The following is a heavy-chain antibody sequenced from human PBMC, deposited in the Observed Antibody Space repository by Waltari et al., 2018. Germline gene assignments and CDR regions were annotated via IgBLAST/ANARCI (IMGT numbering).Heavy chain of an antibody. D-gene: IGHD5-18*01. CDR2: IIPIFGTA. CDR1: GGTFSSYA. CDR3: ASEFDTAPGAFDI. Sequence: QVQLVQSGAEVKKPGSSVKVSCKASGGTFSSYALSWVRQAPGQGLEWMGGIIPIFGTANYQQKFQGRVTSTADESTSTAYMELSSLRSEDTAVYYCASEFDTAPGAFDIWGQGTMVTVSS. J-gene: IGHJ3*02. V-gene: IGHV1-69*01.